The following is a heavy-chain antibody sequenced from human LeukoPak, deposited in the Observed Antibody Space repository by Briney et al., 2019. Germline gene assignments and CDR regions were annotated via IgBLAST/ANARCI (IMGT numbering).Heavy chain of an antibody. V-gene: IGHV3-9*01. J-gene: IGHJ3*02. CDR2: ISWNSGSI. Sequence: GGSLRLSCAASGFTFDDYAMHWVRQAPGKGLEWVSGISWNSGSIGYADSVKGRFTISRDNAKNSLYLQKNSLRAEDTALYYCAKDRQSWSDAFDIWGQGTMVTVSS. CDR1: GFTFDDYA. D-gene: IGHD6-13*01. CDR3: AKDRQSWSDAFDI.